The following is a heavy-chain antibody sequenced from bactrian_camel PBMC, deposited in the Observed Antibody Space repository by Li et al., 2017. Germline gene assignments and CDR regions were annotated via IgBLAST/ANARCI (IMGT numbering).Heavy chain of an antibody. Sequence: HVQLVESGGGSVEPGGSLRLSCEASDYTTTVGCMGWFRQAPGKERERVARTIKGVTTLYHDSVKGRFTISQDNAKNTLYLQMNSLKPEDTALYFCAADEYNLGLARSYTYWGQGTQVTVS. CDR1: DYTTTVGC. CDR2: TIKGVTT. D-gene: IGHD5*01. CDR3: AADEYNLGLARSYTY. V-gene: IGHV3S53*01. J-gene: IGHJ4*01.